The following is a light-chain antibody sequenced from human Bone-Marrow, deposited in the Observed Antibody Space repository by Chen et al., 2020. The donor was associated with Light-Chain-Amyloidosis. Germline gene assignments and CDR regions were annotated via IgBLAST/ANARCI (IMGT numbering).Light chain of an antibody. J-gene: IGKJ1*01. CDR2: GAY. Sequence: DILLTQSPSSLSASVGDRVTITCRASQNIGTYFNWYQQKSGRAPKLLLSGAYNRQSGVPTRFGGTGSGTDFTLIITSLQPEDFATYYCQQSRTFRTFGQGTKVEVK. V-gene: IGKV1-39*01. CDR3: QQSRTFRT. CDR1: QNIGTY.